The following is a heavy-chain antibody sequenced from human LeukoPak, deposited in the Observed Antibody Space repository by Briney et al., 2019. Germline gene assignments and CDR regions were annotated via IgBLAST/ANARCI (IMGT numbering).Heavy chain of an antibody. V-gene: IGHV3-30*01. CDR3: TKGREICCGYDSFFES. CDR1: GFTFSSYA. Sequence: GGSLRLSCAASGFTFSSYAMHWVRQAPGKGLEWVAVISYDGSNKYYADSVKGRFTISRDNSKNTLFLQMNNLRTEDTAVYYCTKGREICCGYDSFFESWGQGTLVTVSS. CDR2: ISYDGSNK. D-gene: IGHD5-12*01. J-gene: IGHJ4*02.